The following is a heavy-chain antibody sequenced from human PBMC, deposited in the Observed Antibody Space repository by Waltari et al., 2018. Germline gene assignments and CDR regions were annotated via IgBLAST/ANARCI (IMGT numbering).Heavy chain of an antibody. CDR3: ARLPLGYCSSTSCYTKWFDP. J-gene: IGHJ5*02. CDR2: INHSGST. Sequence: QVQLQQWGAGLLKPSETLSLTCAVYGGSFSGYYWSWIRQPPGKGLEWIGEINHSGSTNYNPSLKSRVTISVDTSKNQFSLKLSSVTAADTAVYYCARLPLGYCSSTSCYTKWFDPWGQGTLVTVSS. V-gene: IGHV4-34*01. CDR1: GGSFSGYY. D-gene: IGHD2-2*02.